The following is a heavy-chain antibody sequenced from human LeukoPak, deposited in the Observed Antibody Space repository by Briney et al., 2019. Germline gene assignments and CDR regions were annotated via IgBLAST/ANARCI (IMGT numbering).Heavy chain of an antibody. CDR3: ARDSSPSLVDTAMVDFDY. Sequence: ASVTVSCKASGGTFSSYAISWVRQAPGQGLEWMGRIIPILGIANYAQKFQGRVTITADKSTSTAYMELSSLRSEDTAVYYCARDSSPSLVDTAMVDFDYWGQGTLVTVSS. CDR2: IIPILGIA. CDR1: GGTFSSYA. J-gene: IGHJ4*02. D-gene: IGHD5-18*01. V-gene: IGHV1-69*04.